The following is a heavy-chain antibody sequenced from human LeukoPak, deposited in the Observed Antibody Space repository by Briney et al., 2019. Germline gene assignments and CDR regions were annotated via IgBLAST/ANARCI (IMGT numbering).Heavy chain of an antibody. J-gene: IGHJ4*02. V-gene: IGHV1-69*05. D-gene: IGHD6-13*01. CDR3: ARERGGIAAVLYYFDY. CDR2: IIPIFGTA. CDR1: GGTFSSYA. Sequence: SVKVSCKASGGTFSSYAISWVRQAPGQGLEWMGRIIPIFGTANYAQKFQGRVTTTTDESTSTAYMELSSLRSEDTAVYYCARERGGIAAVLYYFDYWGQGTLVTVSS.